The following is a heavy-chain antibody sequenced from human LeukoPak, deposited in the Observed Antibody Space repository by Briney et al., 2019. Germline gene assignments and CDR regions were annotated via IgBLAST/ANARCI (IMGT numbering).Heavy chain of an antibody. J-gene: IGHJ4*02. D-gene: IGHD3-16*01. V-gene: IGHV3-53*01. CDR1: GFTVGSKY. CDR2: IHDGDAT. CDR3: ARLATSTGSYVDY. Sequence: GGSLRLSCAVSGFTVGSKYMSWARQAPGKGLEWLSVIHDGDATIYADSVKARITISRDHSKNTLYLQMNSLRVEDTAVYYCARLATSTGSYVDYWGQGTLVTVSS.